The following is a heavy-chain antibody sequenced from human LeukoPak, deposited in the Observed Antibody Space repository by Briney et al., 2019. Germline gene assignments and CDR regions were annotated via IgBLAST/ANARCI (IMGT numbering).Heavy chain of an antibody. V-gene: IGHV3-9*01. J-gene: IGHJ4*02. Sequence: GGSLRLSCVVSGFSFEDHAMHWVRQAPGKGLEWVLGISWNGDTIGYADSVKGRFTVSRDNAKNSVYLQMNNLRTEDTALYYCAKASEERYSGYDDYLHYWGQGTLVTVSS. CDR1: GFSFEDHA. CDR3: AKASEERYSGYDDYLHY. CDR2: ISWNGDTI. D-gene: IGHD5-12*01.